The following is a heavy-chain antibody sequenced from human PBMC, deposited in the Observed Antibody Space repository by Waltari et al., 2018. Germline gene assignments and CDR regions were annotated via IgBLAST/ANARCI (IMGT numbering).Heavy chain of an antibody. D-gene: IGHD5-12*01. V-gene: IGHV4-39*07. CDR3: ARDGYNTLPG. J-gene: IGHJ3*01. CDR2: IDYSGST. CDR1: GGSISSSSYY. Sequence: QLQLQESGPGLVKPSETLSLTCTVSGGSISSSSYYWGWIRQPPGKGLEWIGSIDYSGSTYYTPSLTSRVTISVDTSKNQFSLKLSSVTAADTAVYYCARDGYNTLPGWGQGTMVTVSS.